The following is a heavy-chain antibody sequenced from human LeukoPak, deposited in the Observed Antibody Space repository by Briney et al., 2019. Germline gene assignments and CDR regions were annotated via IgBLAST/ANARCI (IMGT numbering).Heavy chain of an antibody. J-gene: IGHJ4*02. V-gene: IGHV3-21*01. CDR2: ISSSSSYI. CDR3: ARVRKSDRGSYYFDY. D-gene: IGHD3-10*01. CDR1: GFTFSSYS. Sequence: GGSLRLSCAASGFTFSSYSMNWVRQAPGKGLEWVSSISSSSSYIYYADSVKGRFTISRDNAKNSLYLQMNSLRAEDTAVYYCARVRKSDRGSYYFDYWGQGTLVTVSS.